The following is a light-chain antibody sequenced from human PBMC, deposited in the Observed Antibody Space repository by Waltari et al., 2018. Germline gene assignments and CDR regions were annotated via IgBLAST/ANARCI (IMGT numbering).Light chain of an antibody. CDR3: QQYYTSPPWT. J-gene: IGKJ1*01. CDR2: WAS. V-gene: IGKV4-1*01. CDR1: QNILYSDNNRNY. Sequence: DIVMTQSPESLAVSLGERATINCKSSQNILYSDNNRNYLAWSQQKPGQPPKVLIYWASSRESGVSDRFSGSGSGTDFTLTSNSRQAEDVAVYYCQQYYTSPPWTFGQGTKVEI.